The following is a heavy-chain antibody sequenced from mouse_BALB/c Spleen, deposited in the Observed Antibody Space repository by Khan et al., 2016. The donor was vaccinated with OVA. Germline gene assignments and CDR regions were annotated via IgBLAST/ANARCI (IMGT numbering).Heavy chain of an antibody. D-gene: IGHD3-3*01. Sequence: EVQLQESGPGLVKPSQSLSLTCTVTGYSITSDYAWNWIRQFPGNKLEWMGYISYSGSTSYTPSLKSRISVTRDTSKNQLFLQLNSVTSEDTATYYCVRGRAYWGQGTLVTVSA. CDR3: VRGRAY. V-gene: IGHV3-2*02. J-gene: IGHJ3*01. CDR1: GYSITSDYA. CDR2: ISYSGST.